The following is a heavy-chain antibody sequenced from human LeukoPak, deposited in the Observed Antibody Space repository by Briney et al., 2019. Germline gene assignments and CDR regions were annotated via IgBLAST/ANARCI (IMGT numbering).Heavy chain of an antibody. CDR3: ARDIIAAAVPWFDP. CDR2: ISGSGGST. J-gene: IGHJ5*02. D-gene: IGHD6-13*01. Sequence: GGSLRLSCAASGFTFSSYAMSWVRQAPGKGLEWVSAISGSGGSTYYADSVKGRFTISRDNSKNTLYLQMNSLRAVDTAVYYCARDIIAAAVPWFDPWGQGTLVTVSS. CDR1: GFTFSSYA. V-gene: IGHV3-23*01.